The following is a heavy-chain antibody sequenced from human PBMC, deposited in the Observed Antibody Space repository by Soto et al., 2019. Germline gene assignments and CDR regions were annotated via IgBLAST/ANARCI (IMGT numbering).Heavy chain of an antibody. CDR2: IYYSGFT. V-gene: IGHV4-31*11. CDR1: GGSISSGGYY. J-gene: IGHJ5*02. Sequence: SETLSLTCAVSGGSISSGGYYWSWIRQHPGKGLEWIGYIYYSGFTYYNPSLKSRVTISVDTSKNQFSLKLTSVTAADTAMYYCARGAPAGYITSWYWFDPWGQGALVTVSS. CDR3: ARGAPAGYITSWYWFDP. D-gene: IGHD6-13*01.